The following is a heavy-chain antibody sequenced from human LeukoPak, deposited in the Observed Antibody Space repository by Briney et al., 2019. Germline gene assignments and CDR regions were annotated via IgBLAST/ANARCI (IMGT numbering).Heavy chain of an antibody. J-gene: IGHJ4*02. Sequence: PSETLSLTCTVSGGSISSYYWSWIRQPPGKGLEWIGYIYYSGSTNYNPFLKSRVTISVDTSKNQFSLKLSSVTAADTAVYYCARISNSGYSYVHLIFDYWGQGTLVTVSS. D-gene: IGHD5-18*01. CDR3: ARISNSGYSYVHLIFDY. V-gene: IGHV4-59*08. CDR1: GGSISSYY. CDR2: IYYSGST.